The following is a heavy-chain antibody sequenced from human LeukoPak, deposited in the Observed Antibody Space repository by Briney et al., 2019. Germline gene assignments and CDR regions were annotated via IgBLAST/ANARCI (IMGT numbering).Heavy chain of an antibody. CDR1: GFTFSSYA. Sequence: GGSLRLSCAASGFTFSSYAMSWVRQAPGKGLEWVSAISGSGSTYYADSVKGRFTISRDNSKNTLYLQMNSLRAEDTAVYYCARDGIAAAGAGYFDNWGQGTLVTVSS. CDR3: ARDGIAAAGAGYFDN. CDR2: ISGSGST. D-gene: IGHD6-13*01. V-gene: IGHV3-23*01. J-gene: IGHJ4*02.